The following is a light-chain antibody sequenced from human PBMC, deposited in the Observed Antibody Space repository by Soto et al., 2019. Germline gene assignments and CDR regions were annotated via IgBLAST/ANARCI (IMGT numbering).Light chain of an antibody. Sequence: IVLTPSPGTLSLSTGERAPLSCRASQSVSSSYLAWYQQKPGQAPRLLIYGASSRATGIPGRFSGSGSGTDFTLTISSLQPEDFATYYCQQLNSYPLTFGGGTKVDIK. CDR1: QSVSSSY. J-gene: IGKJ4*01. V-gene: IGKV3-20*01. CDR2: GAS. CDR3: QQLNSYPLT.